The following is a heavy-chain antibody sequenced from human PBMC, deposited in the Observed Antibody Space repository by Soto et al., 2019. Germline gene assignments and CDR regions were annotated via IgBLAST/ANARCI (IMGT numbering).Heavy chain of an antibody. CDR2: IYYSGST. CDR1: GGSISSGDYY. Sequence: QVQLQESGPGLVKPSQTLSLTCTVSGGSISSGDYYWSWIRQPPGKGLEWIGYIYYSGSTYYNPSLKSRVTISGDTSKTQCSRSLGSVTAADTAVYYWAGGSGYCISTNCHHCIDPWGQGTMVTVSS. CDR3: AGGSGYCISTNCHHCIDP. V-gene: IGHV4-30-4*01. D-gene: IGHD2-2*03. J-gene: IGHJ5*02.